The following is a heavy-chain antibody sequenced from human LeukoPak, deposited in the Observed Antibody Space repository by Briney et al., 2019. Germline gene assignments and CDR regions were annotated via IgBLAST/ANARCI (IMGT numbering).Heavy chain of an antibody. Sequence: SETLSLTCTVSGGSVSNNNYYWGWIRQPPGKGLEWIGSLSYSGSTYYNPSLKSRVTISVDTSKNQFSLKVSSVTAADTAVYYCRRVLAAAAHFDYWGQGTLVTVSS. CDR2: LSYSGST. D-gene: IGHD6-13*01. CDR1: GGSVSNNNYY. V-gene: IGHV4-39*01. CDR3: RRVLAAAAHFDY. J-gene: IGHJ4*02.